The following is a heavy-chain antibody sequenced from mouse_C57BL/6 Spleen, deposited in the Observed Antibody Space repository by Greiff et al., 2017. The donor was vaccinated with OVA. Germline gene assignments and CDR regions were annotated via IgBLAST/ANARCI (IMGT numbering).Heavy chain of an antibody. CDR3: ARSGTTVVDWYFDV. Sequence: QVQLQQSGAELVKPGASVKISCKASGYAFSSYWMNWVKQRPGKGLEWIGQIYPGDGDTNYNGKFKGKATLTADKSSSTAYMQLSNLTSEDSAVYFCARSGTTVVDWYFDVWGTGTTVTVSS. CDR1: GYAFSSYW. J-gene: IGHJ1*03. V-gene: IGHV1-80*01. CDR2: IYPGDGDT. D-gene: IGHD1-1*01.